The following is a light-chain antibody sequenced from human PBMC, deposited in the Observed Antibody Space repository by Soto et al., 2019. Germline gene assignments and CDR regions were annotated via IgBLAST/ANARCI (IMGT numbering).Light chain of an antibody. J-gene: IGKJ1*01. CDR3: EQDISFPQT. Sequence: DIQMTQSPPTLPAFVGDTVTITCRARQSVSSWLAWYQQKPGTAPNLLIYDASSLASGVPSRFSGSGSGTKFTLTIRSLQPDDFATYYSEQDISFPQTFGQGTKVDIK. CDR1: QSVSSW. CDR2: DAS. V-gene: IGKV1-5*01.